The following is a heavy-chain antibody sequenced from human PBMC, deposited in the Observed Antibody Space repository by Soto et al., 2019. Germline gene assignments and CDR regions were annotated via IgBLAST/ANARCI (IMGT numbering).Heavy chain of an antibody. CDR3: KHRPRSGSYYPS. CDR1: GFSLSTNLMG. Sequence: SGPTLVNHTETLTLTCTFSGFSLSTNLMGVGWIRQPPGKALEWLAVIFWDDNKRYSPSLKSRLTITKDASKNQVVLTMTNVDPVDTATYYCKHRPRSGSYYPSWGQGTLVTVS. D-gene: IGHD1-26*01. V-gene: IGHV2-5*02. J-gene: IGHJ5*02. CDR2: IFWDDNK.